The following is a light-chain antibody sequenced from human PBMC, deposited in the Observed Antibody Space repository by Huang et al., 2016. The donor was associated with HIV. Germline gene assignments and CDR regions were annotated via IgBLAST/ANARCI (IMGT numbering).Light chain of an antibody. CDR1: QSVSHSY. CDR3: QQYGSSSWT. V-gene: IGKV3-20*01. Sequence: EIVLTQSPGTLSLSPGERATLSCRASQSVSHSYLAWYQQNPGQAPRLLIHGASTRATGIPDRCSGSGSGTDFTLTISRLEPEDFAVYYCQQYGSSSWTFGQGTKVEIK. CDR2: GAS. J-gene: IGKJ1*01.